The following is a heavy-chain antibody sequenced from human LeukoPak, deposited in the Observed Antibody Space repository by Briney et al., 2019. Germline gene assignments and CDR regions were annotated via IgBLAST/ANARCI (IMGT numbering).Heavy chain of an antibody. Sequence: PSGTLSLTCAVSGGSISSSNWWSWVRQPPGKGLEWIGEIYHSGSTNYNPSLKSRVTISVDKSKNQFSLKLSSVTAADTAVYYCARVRRELLTPYGMDVWGQGTTVTVSS. CDR3: ARVRRELLTPYGMDV. D-gene: IGHD1-26*01. J-gene: IGHJ6*02. CDR1: GGSISSSNW. V-gene: IGHV4-4*02. CDR2: IYHSGST.